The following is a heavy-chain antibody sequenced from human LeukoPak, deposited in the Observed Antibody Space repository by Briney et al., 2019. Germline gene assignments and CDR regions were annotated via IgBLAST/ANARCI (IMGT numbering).Heavy chain of an antibody. CDR1: GGSISSGGYS. CDR2: INHSGST. V-gene: IGHV4-34*01. D-gene: IGHD3-22*01. J-gene: IGHJ4*02. CDR3: ARLITGWLLLHAGKFDY. Sequence: SETLSLTCAVSGGSISSGGYSWSWIRQPPGKGLEWIGEINHSGSTNYNPSLKSRVTISVDTSKNQFSLKLSSVTAADTAVYYCARLITGWLLLHAGKFDYWGQGTLVTVSS.